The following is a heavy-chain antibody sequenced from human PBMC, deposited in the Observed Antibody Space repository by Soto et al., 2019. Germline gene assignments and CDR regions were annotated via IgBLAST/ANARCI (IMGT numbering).Heavy chain of an antibody. J-gene: IGHJ5*02. Sequence: GGSLRLSCAASGFTFSSYAMHWVRQAPGKGLEWVAVISYDGSNKYYADSVKGRFTISRDNSKNTLYLQMNSLRAEDTAVYYCARDGVVVVVAATLGAWFDPWGQGTLVTVSS. V-gene: IGHV3-30-3*01. D-gene: IGHD2-15*01. CDR2: ISYDGSNK. CDR3: ARDGVVVVVAATLGAWFDP. CDR1: GFTFSSYA.